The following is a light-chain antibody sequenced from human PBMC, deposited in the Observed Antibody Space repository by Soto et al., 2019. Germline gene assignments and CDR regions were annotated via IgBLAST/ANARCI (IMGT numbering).Light chain of an antibody. CDR3: QKYYNIPWT. V-gene: IGKV4-1*01. Sequence: DIVLTQFPDSLAVSPGERATINCKSSQSVLYRSNNKNYLAWYQQKPGQPPKLLIYWASTRESGVPDRFSGSGSGTDFTLTISSLQAEDVAIYYCQKYYNIPWTFGQGSKVEIK. CDR1: QSVLYRSNNKNY. CDR2: WAS. J-gene: IGKJ1*01.